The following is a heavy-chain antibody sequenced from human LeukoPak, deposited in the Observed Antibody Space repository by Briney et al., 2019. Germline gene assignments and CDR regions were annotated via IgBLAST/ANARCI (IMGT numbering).Heavy chain of an antibody. J-gene: IGHJ4*02. D-gene: IGHD6-13*01. CDR1: GFTFSSYW. Sequence: PGGSLRLSCAASGFTFSSYWMSWVRQAPGKGLEWVANIKQDGSEKYYVDSVKGRFTISRDNAKNSLYLQMSSLRAEDTAVYYCAKSPIAAGRYFDYWGQGTLVTVSS. V-gene: IGHV3-7*01. CDR2: IKQDGSEK. CDR3: AKSPIAAGRYFDY.